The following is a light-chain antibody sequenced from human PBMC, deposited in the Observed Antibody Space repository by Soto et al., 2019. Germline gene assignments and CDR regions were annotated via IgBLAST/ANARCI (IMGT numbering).Light chain of an antibody. CDR1: QSVSSSY. V-gene: IGKV3-20*01. Sequence: EIVLTQSPGTLSLSPGERATLSCRASQSVSSSYLAWYQQRPGQAPSLLIYGASNRATGIPDRFSGSGSGTDFTLTISRLEPEDFAVYFCQQYGNSPLTFGGGTKVEIK. CDR3: QQYGNSPLT. J-gene: IGKJ4*01. CDR2: GAS.